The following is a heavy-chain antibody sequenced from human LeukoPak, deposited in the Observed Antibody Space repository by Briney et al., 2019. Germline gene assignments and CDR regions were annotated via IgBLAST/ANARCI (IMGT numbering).Heavy chain of an antibody. Sequence: GGSLRLSCAASGFTFSDYFMTWSRQAPGKGLEWVSYISNSGGTIYYSDSVKGRFTISRDNAKNLLYLEMDSLRAGDTAVYYCARIRSSCYFDHWGQGSLVTVSS. CDR3: ARIRSSCYFDH. CDR2: ISNSGGTI. J-gene: IGHJ4*02. V-gene: IGHV3-11*01. CDR1: GFTFSDYF. D-gene: IGHD6-13*01.